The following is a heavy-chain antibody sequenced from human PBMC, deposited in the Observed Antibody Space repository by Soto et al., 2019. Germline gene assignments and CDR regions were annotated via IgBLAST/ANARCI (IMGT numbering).Heavy chain of an antibody. CDR3: LKSYGEMAKVTLSF. CDR1: GFIFNNYD. D-gene: IGHD3-16*01. J-gene: IGHJ4*02. V-gene: IGHV3-30*18. CDR2: MSYDGSDK. Sequence: QVQLVESGGGVVQPGRSLRLSCAASGFIFNNYDMHWVRQAPGKGLEWVAVMSYDGSDKNYADSVKGRFTISRDHSKKQLHLQMNSLRAEERAVYYCLKSYGEMAKVTLSFWGQGILVAVSS.